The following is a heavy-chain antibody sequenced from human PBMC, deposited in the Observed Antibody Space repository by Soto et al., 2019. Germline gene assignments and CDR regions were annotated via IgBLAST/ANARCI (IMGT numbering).Heavy chain of an antibody. CDR3: AIGGNGGGSAVGYYYYYYYMDV. CDR1: GFTFSSYA. V-gene: IGHV3-23*01. CDR2: ISGSGGST. Sequence: EVQLLESGGGLVQPGGSLRLSCAASGFTFSSYAMSWVRQAPGKGLEWVSAISGSGGSTYYADSVKGRFTISRDNSTITLSLQMNSLRAEYTAVYYWAIGGNGGGSAVGYYYYYYYMDVWGKGTTVTVSS. J-gene: IGHJ6*03. D-gene: IGHD2-15*01.